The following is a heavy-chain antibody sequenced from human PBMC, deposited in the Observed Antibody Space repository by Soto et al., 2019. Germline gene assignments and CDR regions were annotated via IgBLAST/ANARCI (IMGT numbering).Heavy chain of an antibody. V-gene: IGHV3-23*01. J-gene: IGHJ6*03. D-gene: IGHD2-2*01. CDR2: ISGSGGST. CDR1: GFTFSSYA. Sequence: GGSLRLSCAASGFTFSSYAMSWVRQAPGKGLEWVSAISGSGGSTYYADSVKGRFTISRDNSKNTLYLQMNSLRAEDTAVYYCAKDLRWDIVVVPAEITKGGYYYYMDVWGKGTTVTVSS. CDR3: AKDLRWDIVVVPAEITKGGYYYYMDV.